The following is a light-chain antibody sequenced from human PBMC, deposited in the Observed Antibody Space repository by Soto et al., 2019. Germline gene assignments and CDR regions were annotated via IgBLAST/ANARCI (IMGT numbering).Light chain of an antibody. J-gene: IGLJ1*01. CDR2: EVS. V-gene: IGLV2-8*01. CDR1: SSDVGGYNY. CDR3: SSYAGSNNFV. Sequence: QSVLTQPPSASGSPGQSVTTSCTGTSSDVGGYNYVSWYQQHPGKAPKLMIYEVSKRPSGVPDRLSGSKSGNTASLAVSGLQAEDEADYYCSSYAGSNNFVFGTGTKVTVL.